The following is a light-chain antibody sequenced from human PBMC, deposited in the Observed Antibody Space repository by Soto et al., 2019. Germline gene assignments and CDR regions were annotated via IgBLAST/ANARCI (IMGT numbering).Light chain of an antibody. CDR2: GAS. Sequence: EIVMTQSPATLSVSPGERATLSFSASQSVSSNLACYQQKPGQAPRLLIYGASTRATGIPARFSGSGSGTEFTLTISSLQSDDFATYYCQHYNSYSEAFGQGTKVDIK. CDR1: QSVSSN. J-gene: IGKJ1*01. V-gene: IGKV3-15*01. CDR3: QHYNSYSEA.